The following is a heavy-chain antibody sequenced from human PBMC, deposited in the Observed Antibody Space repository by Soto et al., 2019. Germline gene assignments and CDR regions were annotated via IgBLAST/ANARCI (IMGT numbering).Heavy chain of an antibody. CDR2: IWYDGSNK. CDR3: VRDSGWLFDS. Sequence: QVQLVESGGGVVQPGRSLRLSCAASGFTFSSYGMHWVRQAPGKGLEWVALIWYDGSNKYYADSVKGRFTISRDDSKNTGFLQMNSLRAEDTAVYFCVRDSGWLFDSWGQGTLVTVSS. V-gene: IGHV3-33*01. CDR1: GFTFSSYG. J-gene: IGHJ4*02. D-gene: IGHD6-19*01.